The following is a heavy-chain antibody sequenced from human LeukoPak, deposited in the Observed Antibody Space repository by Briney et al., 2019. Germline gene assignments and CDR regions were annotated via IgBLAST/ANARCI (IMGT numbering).Heavy chain of an antibody. CDR2: ISGDGDNT. V-gene: IGHV3-43*02. CDR3: AKVRKSGWIRSYFFDF. D-gene: IGHD6-19*01. Sequence: PGGSLRLSCAASGFNFGDYSMHWVRQAPGKGLEWVSLISGDGDNTYYIDSVRGRFTIYRDNSRNALDLQMNGLTTGDTALYYCAKVRKSGWIRSYFFDFWGQGTRVSVSS. CDR1: GFNFGDYS. J-gene: IGHJ4*02.